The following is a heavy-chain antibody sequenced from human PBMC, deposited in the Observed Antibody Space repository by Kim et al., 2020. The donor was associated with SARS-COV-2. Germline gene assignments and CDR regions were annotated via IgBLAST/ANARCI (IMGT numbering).Heavy chain of an antibody. CDR1: GYSFVSYG. J-gene: IGHJ4*02. D-gene: IGHD3-22*01. V-gene: IGHV1-18*01. Sequence: ASVKVSCKASGYSFVSYGICWVRQAPGQGPEWMGWISGYNGNTKFTQKLQGRVSMTTDTSTSTAYMELRSLRSDDTAVYYCARGPRGSSGSPYFYWGQGT. CDR3: ARGPRGSSGSPYFY. CDR2: ISGYNGNT.